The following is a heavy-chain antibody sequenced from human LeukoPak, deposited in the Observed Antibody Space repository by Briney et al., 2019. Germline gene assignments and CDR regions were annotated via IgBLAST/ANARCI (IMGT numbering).Heavy chain of an antibody. D-gene: IGHD6-13*01. Sequence: QPGGSLRLSCAASGFTFSSYGMHWVRQAPGKGLEWVAFIRYDGCNKYYADSVKGRFTISRDNSKNTLYLQMNSLRAEDTAVYYCAKASYSSSSGRYYYYYMDVWGKGTTVTVSS. CDR3: AKASYSSSSGRYYYYYMDV. V-gene: IGHV3-30*02. CDR2: IRYDGCNK. J-gene: IGHJ6*03. CDR1: GFTFSSYG.